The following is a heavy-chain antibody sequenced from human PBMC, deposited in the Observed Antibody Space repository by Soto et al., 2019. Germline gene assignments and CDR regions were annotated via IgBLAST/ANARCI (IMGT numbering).Heavy chain of an antibody. Sequence: QVHLVQSGAEVKKPGTSVKVSCKASGYTFTSYGISWVRQAPGQGLEWMGWISAYNGNTNYAQKFQGRVTMTTDTSTSRVYMELRSLRSDDTAVYYCARTTYYCGAGTYSDAFDIWGQGTMVTVSS. CDR3: ARTTYYCGAGTYSDAFDI. D-gene: IGHD3-10*01. CDR1: GYTFTSYG. J-gene: IGHJ3*02. CDR2: ISAYNGNT. V-gene: IGHV1-18*01.